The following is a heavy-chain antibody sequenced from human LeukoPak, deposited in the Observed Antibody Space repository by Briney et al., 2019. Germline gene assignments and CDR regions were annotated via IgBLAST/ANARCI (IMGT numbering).Heavy chain of an antibody. J-gene: IGHJ6*03. Sequence: GASVKVSCKASGGTFSSYAISWVRQAPGQGLEWMGGIIPIFGTANYAQKFQGRVTITTDESTSTAYMELSSLRSEDTAVYYCARAGGLGSYHYYYYMDVWGKGTTVTVSS. CDR2: IIPIFGTA. D-gene: IGHD3-16*01. CDR1: GGTFSSYA. CDR3: ARAGGLGSYHYYYYMDV. V-gene: IGHV1-69*05.